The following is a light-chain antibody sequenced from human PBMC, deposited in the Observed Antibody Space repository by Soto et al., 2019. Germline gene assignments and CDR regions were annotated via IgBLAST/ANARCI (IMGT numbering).Light chain of an antibody. J-gene: IGKJ5*01. CDR2: DAS. Sequence: EIVLTQSPATLSLSPGERATLSCRASQSVSSYLAWYQQKPGQAPRLLIYDASNRATGIPARFSGSGSGTDFTLPISSLEPEDFEVYYCQQRRNWPPAFGQGTRLEIK. V-gene: IGKV3-11*01. CDR3: QQRRNWPPA. CDR1: QSVSSY.